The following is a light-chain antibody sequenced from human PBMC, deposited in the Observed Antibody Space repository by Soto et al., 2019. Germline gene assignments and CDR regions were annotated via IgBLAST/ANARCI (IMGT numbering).Light chain of an antibody. CDR3: QQYDNLPLI. Sequence: DIQMTQSPSSVSASVGDRVTITCRASQAIDSWLAWYQQKPGEAPKLLIFTGSLLHSGVPPRFSGSGSGTDFTLTISSLQPEDFATYYCQQYDNLPLIFGQGTRLEIK. J-gene: IGKJ5*01. V-gene: IGKV1-12*01. CDR1: QAIDSW. CDR2: TGS.